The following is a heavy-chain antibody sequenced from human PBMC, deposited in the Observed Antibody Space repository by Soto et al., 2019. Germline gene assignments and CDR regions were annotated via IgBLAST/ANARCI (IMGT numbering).Heavy chain of an antibody. CDR1: GGSISSGGYY. Sequence: QVQLQESGPGLVKPSQTLSLTCTVSGGSISSGGYYWSWIRQHPGKGLERIGYIYYSGSTYYNPSRKCGVTIAVDTSKNQFPRKVGSVTAADEAVYYCARGAEGDCSGGSCRAGAGGWLHDYWGQGTLVTVSS. CDR2: IYYSGST. CDR3: ARGAEGDCSGGSCRAGAGGWLHDY. J-gene: IGHJ4*02. D-gene: IGHD2-15*01. V-gene: IGHV4-31*03.